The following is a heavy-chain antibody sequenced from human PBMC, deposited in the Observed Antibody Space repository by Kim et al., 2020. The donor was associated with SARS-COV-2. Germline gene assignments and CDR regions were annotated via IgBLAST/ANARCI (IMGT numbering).Heavy chain of an antibody. V-gene: IGHV1-2*02. D-gene: IGHD2-15*01. CDR1: GYTFTGYY. CDR2: INPNSGGT. CDR3: ATYCSGGSCYWYGMDV. Sequence: ASVKVSCKASGYTFTGYYMHWVRQAPGQGLEWMGWINPNSGGTNYAQKFQGRVTMTRDTSISTAYMELSRLRSDDTAVYYCATYCSGGSCYWYGMDVWGQGTTVTVSS. J-gene: IGHJ6*02.